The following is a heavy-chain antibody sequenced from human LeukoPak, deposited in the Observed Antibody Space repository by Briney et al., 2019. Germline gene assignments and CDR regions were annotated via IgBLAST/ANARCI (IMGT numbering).Heavy chain of an antibody. D-gene: IGHD3-22*01. CDR3: TGKYYYDSSGYYYADY. J-gene: IGHJ4*02. CDR2: IYHSGRT. V-gene: IGHV4-39*07. CDR1: GGSISSSSYY. Sequence: SETLSLTCTVSGGSISSSSYYWGWIRQSPGKGLEWIGSIYHSGRTYYNPSLKSRLTISLDTSKNQFSLKLSSVTAADTAVYYCTGKYYYDSSGYYYADYWGQGTLVTVSS.